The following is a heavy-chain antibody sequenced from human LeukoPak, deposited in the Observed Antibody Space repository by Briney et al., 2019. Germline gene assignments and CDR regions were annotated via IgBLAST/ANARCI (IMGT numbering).Heavy chain of an antibody. Sequence: SVKVSCKASGGTFRSFAINWVRQAPGKGLEWMGGIIPMINTPKYAQRFQGRVSITADESTSTGYMEVSSLRSEDTAVYYCAIFQGTYGDNDNDFWGQGTLVTVSS. V-gene: IGHV1-69*01. D-gene: IGHD4-17*01. J-gene: IGHJ4*02. CDR2: IIPMINTP. CDR3: AIFQGTYGDNDNDF. CDR1: GGTFRSFA.